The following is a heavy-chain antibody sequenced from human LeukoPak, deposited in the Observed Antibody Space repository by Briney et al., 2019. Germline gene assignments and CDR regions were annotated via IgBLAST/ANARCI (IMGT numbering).Heavy chain of an antibody. CDR2: IYYSGST. J-gene: IGHJ6*03. V-gene: IGHV4-39*07. Sequence: SETLSLTCTVSGGSISSSSYYWGWIRQPPGKGLEWIGSIYYSGSTYYNPSLKSRVTISVDTSKNQFSLKLSSVTAADTAVYYCARAGHYYDSSGYYYYYYYMDVWGKGTTVTVSS. D-gene: IGHD3-22*01. CDR1: GGSISSSSYY. CDR3: ARAGHYYDSSGYYYYYYYMDV.